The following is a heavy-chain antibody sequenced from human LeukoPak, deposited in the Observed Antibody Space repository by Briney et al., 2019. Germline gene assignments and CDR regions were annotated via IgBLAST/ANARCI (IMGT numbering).Heavy chain of an antibody. Sequence: SETLSPTCTVSGGSISSSSYYWGWIRQPPGKGLEWIGSIYYSGSTYYNPSLKSRVTISVDTSKNQFSLKLSSVTAADTAVYYCARGWSGRIPLFRGYYYYMDVWGKGTTVTVSS. CDR2: IYYSGST. D-gene: IGHD3-3*01. CDR1: GGSISSSSYY. CDR3: ARGWSGRIPLFRGYYYYMDV. J-gene: IGHJ6*03. V-gene: IGHV4-39*01.